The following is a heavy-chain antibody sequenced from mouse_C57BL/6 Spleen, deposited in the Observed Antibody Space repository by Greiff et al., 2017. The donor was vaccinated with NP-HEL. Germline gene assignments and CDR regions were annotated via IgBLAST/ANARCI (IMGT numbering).Heavy chain of an antibody. CDR2: ISSGSSTI. Sequence: EVQLVESGGGLVKPGGSLKLSCAASGFTFSDYGMHWVRQAPEKGLEWVAYISSGSSTIYYADTVKGRFTISRDNAKNTLFLQMTSLRSEDTAMYYCARGDYDYDGVFAYWGQGTLVTVSA. CDR1: GFTFSDYG. V-gene: IGHV5-17*01. J-gene: IGHJ3*01. D-gene: IGHD2-4*01. CDR3: ARGDYDYDGVFAY.